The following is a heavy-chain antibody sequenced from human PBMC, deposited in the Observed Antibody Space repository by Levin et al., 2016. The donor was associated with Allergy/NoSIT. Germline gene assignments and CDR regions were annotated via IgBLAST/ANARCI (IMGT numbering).Heavy chain of an antibody. CDR1: GFSVKNAW. CDR2: IKSDAEGGAT. D-gene: IGHD2-21*02. V-gene: IGHV3-15*01. J-gene: IGHJ4*02. Sequence: GESLKISCAASGFSVKNAWMNWVRQAPGKGPEWVARIKSDAEGGATDYTAPVKGRFTISRDDSKNTLFLQMNNLKSEDTAVYYCATGLRFLLEWVYWGQGTLVTVSS. CDR3: ATGLRFLLEWVY.